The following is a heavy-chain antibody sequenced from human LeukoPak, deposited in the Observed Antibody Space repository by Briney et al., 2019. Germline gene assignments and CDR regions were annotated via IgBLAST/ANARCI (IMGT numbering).Heavy chain of an antibody. J-gene: IGHJ1*01. D-gene: IGHD6-19*01. V-gene: IGHV3-30*02. CDR1: GFTFSSYG. CDR2: IRYDGSNK. Sequence: PGGSLRLSCAASGFTFSSYGMHWVRQAPGKGLEWVAFIRYDGSNKYYADSVKGRFTISRDNSRNTLYLQMNSLRAEDTAVYYCAKSRSDSSGWFPNPEYFQHWGQGTLVTVSS. CDR3: AKSRSDSSGWFPNPEYFQH.